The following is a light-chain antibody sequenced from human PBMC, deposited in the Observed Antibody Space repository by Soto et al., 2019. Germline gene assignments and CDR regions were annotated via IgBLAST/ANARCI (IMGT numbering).Light chain of an antibody. Sequence: QSVLTQPVSVSGSPGQSITISCTGTSXDVGGYNYVSWYQQHPGKAPKLMIHEVSNRPSGVSNRFSGSKSGNTASLTISGLQAEDEADYYCSSYTSSSTPYVFGTGTKVNVL. J-gene: IGLJ1*01. V-gene: IGLV2-14*01. CDR3: SSYTSSSTPYV. CDR1: SXDVGGYNY. CDR2: EVS.